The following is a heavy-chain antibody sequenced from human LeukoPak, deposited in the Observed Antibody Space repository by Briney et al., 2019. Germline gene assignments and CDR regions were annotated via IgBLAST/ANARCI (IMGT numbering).Heavy chain of an antibody. V-gene: IGHV3-53*01. CDR3: ARDPVDTAMVNRPDAFDI. CDR2: IYISGST. J-gene: IGHJ3*02. D-gene: IGHD5-18*01. Sequence: GGSLRLSCAASGFTVSSNYMIWVRQAPGKGLEWVSVIYISGSTYYADSVKGRFTISRDNSKNTLYLQMNSLRAEDTAVYYCARDPVDTAMVNRPDAFDIWGQGTMVTVSS. CDR1: GFTVSSNY.